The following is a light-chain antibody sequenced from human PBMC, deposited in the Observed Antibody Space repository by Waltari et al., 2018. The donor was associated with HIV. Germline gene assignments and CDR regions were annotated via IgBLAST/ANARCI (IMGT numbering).Light chain of an antibody. J-gene: IGKJ2*01. CDR2: DAS. CDR1: QSFTTY. V-gene: IGKV3-11*01. Sequence: EIVLTQSPGTLSLSPGERATLSCRASQSFTTYLAWYQQKPGQAPRPLVYDASNRATGIPARVSGSGSGTDFTLTISSLEPEDFAVYYCQQRTNLPPYTFGQGTKLEVK. CDR3: QQRTNLPPYT.